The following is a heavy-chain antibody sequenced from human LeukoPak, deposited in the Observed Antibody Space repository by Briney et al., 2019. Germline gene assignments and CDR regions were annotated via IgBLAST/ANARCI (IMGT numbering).Heavy chain of an antibody. CDR1: GGTFSSYA. J-gene: IGHJ5*02. CDR2: INPSGGST. Sequence: GASVKVSCKASGGTFSSYAISWVRQAPGQGLEWMGIINPSGGSTSYAQKFQGRVTMTRDTPTSTVYMELSSLRSEDTAVYYCARALPLSLRAAPTNWFDPWGQGTLVTVSS. D-gene: IGHD2-15*01. V-gene: IGHV1-46*01. CDR3: ARALPLSLRAAPTNWFDP.